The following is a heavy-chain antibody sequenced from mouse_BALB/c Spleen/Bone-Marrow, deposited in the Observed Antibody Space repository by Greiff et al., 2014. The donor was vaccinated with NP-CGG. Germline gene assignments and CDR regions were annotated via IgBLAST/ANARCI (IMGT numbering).Heavy chain of an antibody. CDR3: ARGGTRYYFDY. V-gene: IGHV1-4*01. D-gene: IGHD3-3*01. Sequence: VQLQQSGAEVARPGASVKMSCKASGYTFTYYTMQWVKQRTGQGLEWIGYINPSSGSANYNQNFKDKATLTADKSSSTAYMQLTSLTSGDSAVYYCARGGTRYYFDYWGQGTTLTVSS. J-gene: IGHJ2*01. CDR1: GYTFTYYT. CDR2: INPSSGSA.